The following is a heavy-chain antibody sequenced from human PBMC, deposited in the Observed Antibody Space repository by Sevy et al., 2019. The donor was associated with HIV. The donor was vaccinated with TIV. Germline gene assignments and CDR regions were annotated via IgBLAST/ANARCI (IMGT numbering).Heavy chain of an antibody. V-gene: IGHV3-23*01. CDR2: LIGGGSRT. J-gene: IGHJ6*02. D-gene: IGHD2-8*02. CDR1: GFPFSNYA. CDR3: AKTHVQSGLSGGGANYGMDV. Sequence: GGCLRLSCAASGFPFSNYAMSWVRQAPGKGLEWVSTLIGGGSRTYYADSVTGRFIISRDNSRNTLYLQMNSLRAEDTAIYYCAKTHVQSGLSGGGANYGMDVCGRGTTVTVSS.